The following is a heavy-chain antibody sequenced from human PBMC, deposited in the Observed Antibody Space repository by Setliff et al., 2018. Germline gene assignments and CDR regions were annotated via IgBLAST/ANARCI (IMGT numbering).Heavy chain of an antibody. J-gene: IGHJ5*02. D-gene: IGHD3-22*01. CDR1: GGSISNYW. CDR3: VTAASARSRWYDMGWFDP. V-gene: IGHV4-39*07. Sequence: PSETLSLTCTVSGGSISNYWWGWVRQPPGKGLEWIGLIYYTGITYYNPSLKSRVTISVDTSKNQFSLKLSSVTAADTAVYYCVTAASARSRWYDMGWFDPWGQGTLVTVSS. CDR2: IYYTGIT.